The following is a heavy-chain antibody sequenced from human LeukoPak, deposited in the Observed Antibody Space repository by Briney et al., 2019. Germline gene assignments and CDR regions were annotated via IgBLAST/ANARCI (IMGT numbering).Heavy chain of an antibody. J-gene: IGHJ4*02. CDR1: GGSISSYY. D-gene: IGHD1-14*01. CDR3: ARAVRPWGEPGHQLDY. Sequence: SETLSLTCTVSGGSISSYYWSWIRQPPGKGLEWIGYIYYSGSTNYNPSLRSRVTISVDTSKNQFSLKLSSVTAADTAVYYCARAVRPWGEPGHQLDYWGQGTLVTVSS. CDR2: IYYSGST. V-gene: IGHV4-59*01.